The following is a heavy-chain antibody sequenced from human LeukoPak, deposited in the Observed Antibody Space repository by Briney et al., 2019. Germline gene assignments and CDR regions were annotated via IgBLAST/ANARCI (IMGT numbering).Heavy chain of an antibody. V-gene: IGHV3-13*01. J-gene: IGHJ6*03. CDR1: VFTSCSFD. CDR3: ARGPPRRKYYYMDV. Sequence: GGSLRVSCAASVFTSCSFDMHWVRQPTGQGLEWVSTIGTASDTYYTGSVSGRVPLSRDNANNYLYLQMNSLTAGDTAVYYCARGPPRRKYYYMDVWGKGTTVTVSS. CDR2: IGTASDT.